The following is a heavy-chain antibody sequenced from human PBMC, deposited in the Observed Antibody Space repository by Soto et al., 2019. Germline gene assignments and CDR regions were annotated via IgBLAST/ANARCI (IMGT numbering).Heavy chain of an antibody. CDR1: GGTFRRQA. D-gene: IGHD2-21*02. J-gene: IGHJ4*02. CDR3: ARDLTCGGDCYSYYFDY. Sequence: VKVSYKDSGGTFRRQAISWVRQAPGQGLEWMGGIIPIFGTANYAQKFQGRVTITADESTSTAYMELSSLRSEDTAVYYCARDLTCGGDCYSYYFDYWGQGTLVTVSS. CDR2: IIPIFGTA. V-gene: IGHV1-69*13.